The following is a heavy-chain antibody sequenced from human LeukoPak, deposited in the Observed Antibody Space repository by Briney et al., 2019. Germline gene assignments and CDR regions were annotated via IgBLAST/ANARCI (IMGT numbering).Heavy chain of an antibody. V-gene: IGHV4-59*01. CDR3: ARDCSGGSCYWGDNWFDP. CDR2: IYYSGST. CDR1: GGSISSYY. Sequence: PSETLSLTCTVSGGSISSYYWSWIRQPPGKGLEWIGYIYYSGSTNYNPSLKSRVTISVDTSKNQFSLKLSSVTAADTAVYYCARDCSGGSCYWGDNWFDPWGQGTLVTVSS. J-gene: IGHJ5*02. D-gene: IGHD2-15*01.